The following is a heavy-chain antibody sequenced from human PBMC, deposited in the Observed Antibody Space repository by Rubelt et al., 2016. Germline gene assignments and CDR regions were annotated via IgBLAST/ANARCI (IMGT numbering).Heavy chain of an antibody. D-gene: IGHD4-17*01. V-gene: IGHV4-39*01. CDR3: ARPPGLRNACWYFDL. Sequence: QLQLQESGPGLVKPSETLSLACTVSGGSISSSSYYWGWIRQPPGKGLEWIGSIYYSGSTYYNPSHKSRVTKSVDTSKNQFSLKLGSVTAADTAVYSLARPPGLRNACWYFDLWGRGTLVTVSS. CDR2: IYYSGST. J-gene: IGHJ2*01. CDR1: GGSISSSSYY.